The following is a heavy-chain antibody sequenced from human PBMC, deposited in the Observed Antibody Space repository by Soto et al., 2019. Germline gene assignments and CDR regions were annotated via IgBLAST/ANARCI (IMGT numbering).Heavy chain of an antibody. J-gene: IGHJ3*02. Sequence: ASVKVSCKASGYTFTSYDINWVRQATGQGLEWMGWMNPNSGNTGYAQKFQGRVTMTRNTSISTAYMELSSLRSEDTAVYYCARPMFGLFDAAFDIWGQGTMVTVSS. D-gene: IGHD3-10*02. CDR3: ARPMFGLFDAAFDI. CDR2: MNPNSGNT. CDR1: GYTFTSYD. V-gene: IGHV1-8*01.